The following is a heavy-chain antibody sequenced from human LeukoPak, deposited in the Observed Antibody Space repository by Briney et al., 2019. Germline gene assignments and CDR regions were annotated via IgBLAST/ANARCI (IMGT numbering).Heavy chain of an antibody. CDR1: GGTFSSYA. CDR2: IIPILGIA. V-gene: IGHV1-69*04. CDR3: ARIMVRGADPDY. D-gene: IGHD3-10*01. Sequence: GASVKVSCKASGGTFSSYAISWVRQAPGQGLEWMGRIIPILGIANYAQKFQGRVTITADKSTSTAYMELSSLRSEDTAVYYCARIMVRGADPDYWGQGTLVTVSS. J-gene: IGHJ4*02.